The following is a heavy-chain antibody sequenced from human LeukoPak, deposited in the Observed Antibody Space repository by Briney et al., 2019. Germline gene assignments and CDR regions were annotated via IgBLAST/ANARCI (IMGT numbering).Heavy chain of an antibody. Sequence: GASAKVSCKAFGYSFTSNYMHWVRQAPGQGPEWMGVISPSGGSTTYAQKFQGRVTLTRDTSISTAYMELSRLRSDDTAVYYCARAGSYGDYSGDYWGQGTLVTVSS. J-gene: IGHJ4*02. D-gene: IGHD4-17*01. V-gene: IGHV1-46*01. CDR2: ISPSGGST. CDR1: GYSFTSNY. CDR3: ARAGSYGDYSGDY.